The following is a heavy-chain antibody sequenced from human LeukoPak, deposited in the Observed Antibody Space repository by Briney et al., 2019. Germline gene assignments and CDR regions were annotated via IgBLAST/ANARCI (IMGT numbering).Heavy chain of an antibody. CDR2: ISAYNGNT. D-gene: IGHD3-10*01. Sequence: ASVKVSCKASGYTFTSYGISWVRQAPGQGLEWMGWISAYNGNTNYAQKLQGRVTMTTDTSTSTAYMELRSLRSDDTAVYYCARVAADYYGSGGFAFDIWGQGTMVTVSS. CDR1: GYTFTSYG. J-gene: IGHJ3*02. CDR3: ARVAADYYGSGGFAFDI. V-gene: IGHV1-18*01.